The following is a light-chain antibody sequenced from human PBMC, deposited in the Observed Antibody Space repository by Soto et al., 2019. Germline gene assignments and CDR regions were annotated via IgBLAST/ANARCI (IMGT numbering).Light chain of an antibody. CDR1: SSDVGGYNY. V-gene: IGLV2-14*01. Sequence: QSVLTRPASVSGSPGQPITISCTGTSSDVGGYNYVSWYQPHPGKAPKLMIYEVSNRPSGVSNRFSGSKSGNTASLTISGLQAEDEADYYCSSYTSSSTLVFGGGTKLTVL. J-gene: IGLJ2*01. CDR2: EVS. CDR3: SSYTSSSTLV.